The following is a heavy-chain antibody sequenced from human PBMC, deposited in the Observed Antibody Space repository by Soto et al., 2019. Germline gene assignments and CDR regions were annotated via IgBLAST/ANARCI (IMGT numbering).Heavy chain of an antibody. D-gene: IGHD3-3*01. Sequence: QVQLVQSGAEVKKPGSSVKVSCKASGGTFSSYAISWVRQAPGQGLEWMGGIIPIFGTANYAQKFQGRVTTTADQSTRTAYMDLSSLSSEGTAGYDRATDFWSGNAWGSYDSRDGWGQGTTVAGAS. CDR3: ATDFWSGNAWGSYDSRDG. CDR1: GGTFSSYA. CDR2: IIPIFGTA. J-gene: IGHJ6*02. V-gene: IGHV1-69*12.